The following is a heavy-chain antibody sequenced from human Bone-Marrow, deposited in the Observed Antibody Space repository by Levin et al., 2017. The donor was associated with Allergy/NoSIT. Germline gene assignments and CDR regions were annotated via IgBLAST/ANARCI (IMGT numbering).Heavy chain of an antibody. V-gene: IGHV4-61*02. CDR3: ARDETCNSWHVGWFDS. CDR2: MFAGGAA. CDR1: GDSISNTHHY. J-gene: IGHJ5*01. D-gene: IGHD2/OR15-2a*01. Sequence: SQTLSLTCTVSGDSISNTHHYWSWIRQPAGKGLEWIGRMFAGGAATYKRSLRSRVTISIDTSQNQFSLKLASVTAADAAVYYCARDETCNSWHVGWFDSWGQGTLVTVSS.